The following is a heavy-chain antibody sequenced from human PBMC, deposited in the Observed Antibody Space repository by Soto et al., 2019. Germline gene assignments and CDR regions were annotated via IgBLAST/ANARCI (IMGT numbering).Heavy chain of an antibody. V-gene: IGHV3-23*01. D-gene: IGHD1-7*01. CDR2: ISGSGGST. Sequence: LRLSCAASGFTFSSYAMSWVRQAPGKGLEWVSAISGSGGSTYYADSVKGRFTISRDNSKNTLYLQMNSLRAEDTAVYYCAEVARGRNYAPGDYWGQGTLVTVSS. CDR1: GFTFSSYA. J-gene: IGHJ4*02. CDR3: AEVARGRNYAPGDY.